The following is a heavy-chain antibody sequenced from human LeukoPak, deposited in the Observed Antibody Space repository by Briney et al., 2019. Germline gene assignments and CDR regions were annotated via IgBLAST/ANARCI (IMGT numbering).Heavy chain of an antibody. Sequence: PSETLSLTCAVYGGSFSGYYWTWIRQPPGKGLEWIGYIYYSGSTNYNPSLKSRVTISVDTSKNQFSLKLSSVTAADTAVYYCARAIQLRDAFDIWGQGTMVTVSS. CDR3: ARAIQLRDAFDI. CDR1: GGSFSGYY. V-gene: IGHV4-59*01. D-gene: IGHD5-18*01. CDR2: IYYSGST. J-gene: IGHJ3*02.